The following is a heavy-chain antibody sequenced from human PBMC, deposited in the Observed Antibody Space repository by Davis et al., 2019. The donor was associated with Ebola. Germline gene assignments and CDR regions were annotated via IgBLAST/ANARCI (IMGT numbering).Heavy chain of an antibody. CDR3: ARDGMATIPPCDY. CDR1: GFTFSSYS. CDR2: ISSSSSTI. D-gene: IGHD5-24*01. Sequence: GESLKISCAASGFTFSSYSMNWVRQAPGKGLEWVSYISSSSSTIYYADSVKGRFTISRDNAKNSLYLQMNSLRDEDTAVYYCARDGMATIPPCDYWGQGTLVTVSS. V-gene: IGHV3-48*02. J-gene: IGHJ4*02.